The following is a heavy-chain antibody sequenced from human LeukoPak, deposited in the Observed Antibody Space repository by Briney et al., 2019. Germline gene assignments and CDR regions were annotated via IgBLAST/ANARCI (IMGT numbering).Heavy chain of an antibody. CDR3: ARVRGSYYYYGMDV. J-gene: IGHJ6*02. V-gene: IGHV1-8*01. D-gene: IGHD2-15*01. CDR2: MNPNSGHT. Sequence: ASVKVSCKASGYTFSSYDINWVRQATGPGLEWMGWMNPNSGHTGYAQKFQGRGTMTRNTSISTAYMELSSLRSEDTAVYYCARVRGSYYYYGMDVWGQGTTVTVSS. CDR1: GYTFSSYD.